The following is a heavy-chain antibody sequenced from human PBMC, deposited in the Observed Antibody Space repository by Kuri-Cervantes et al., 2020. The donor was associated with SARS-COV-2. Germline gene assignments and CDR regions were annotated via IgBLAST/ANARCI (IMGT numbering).Heavy chain of an antibody. V-gene: IGHV3-21*01. D-gene: IGHD6-13*01. CDR2: ISSSSSYI. J-gene: IGHJ4*02. Sequence: GGSLRLSCAASGFTFSSYSMNWVRQAPGKGLEWVSSISSSSSYIYYADSVKGRFTISRDNAKNSLYLQMNSLRAEDTAVYDCASEYRIAAAGMSFDYWGQGTLVTVSS. CDR3: ASEYRIAAAGMSFDY. CDR1: GFTFSSYS.